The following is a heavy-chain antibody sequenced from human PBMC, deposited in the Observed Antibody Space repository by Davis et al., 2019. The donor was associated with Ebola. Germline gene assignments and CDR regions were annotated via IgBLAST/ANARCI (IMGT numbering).Heavy chain of an antibody. CDR1: GFTFSNYA. D-gene: IGHD3-10*01. CDR2: IGGGGDDT. CDR3: AKDTRGYNKPFDY. J-gene: IGHJ4*02. V-gene: IGHV3-23*01. Sequence: GESLKISCAASGFTFSNYAMSWVRQAPGKGLEWLSLIGGGGDDTYYPDSVKGRFTISRDNSKNMLFLQMTTLRAEDTAVYYCAKDTRGYNKPFDYWGQGTLVTVSS.